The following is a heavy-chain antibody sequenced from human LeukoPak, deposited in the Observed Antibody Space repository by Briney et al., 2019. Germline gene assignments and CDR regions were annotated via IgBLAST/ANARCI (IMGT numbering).Heavy chain of an antibody. V-gene: IGHV5-51*01. J-gene: IGHJ4*02. D-gene: IGHD1-26*01. CDR1: GYSFTNYW. Sequence: GESLKISCKGSGYSFTNYWIGWVRQMPGKGLEWMGTIYPGDSDTRYSPSFQGQVTISSDKSISIAYLQWSSLKASDTAMYYCARRLVGATTTYFDYWGQGTLVTVSS. CDR2: IYPGDSDT. CDR3: ARRLVGATTTYFDY.